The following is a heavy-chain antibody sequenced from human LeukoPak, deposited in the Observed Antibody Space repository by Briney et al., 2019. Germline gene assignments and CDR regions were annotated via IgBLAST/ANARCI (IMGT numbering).Heavy chain of an antibody. Sequence: ASVKVSCKASGYTFTSYDINWVRQATGQGLEWMGWVNPNSGNTGYAQKFQGRVTITRNTSISTAYMELSGLRSEDTAVYYCARLSLSCSSTSCYEWLDPWGQGTLVTVSS. CDR1: GYTFTSYD. D-gene: IGHD2-2*01. CDR3: ARLSLSCSSTSCYEWLDP. J-gene: IGHJ5*02. CDR2: VNPNSGNT. V-gene: IGHV1-8*03.